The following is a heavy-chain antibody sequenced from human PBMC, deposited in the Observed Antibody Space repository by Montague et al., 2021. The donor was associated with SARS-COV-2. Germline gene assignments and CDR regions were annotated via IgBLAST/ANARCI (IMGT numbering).Heavy chain of an antibody. Sequence: SLRLSCAASGFTFSSYEMNLVRQAPGKGLEWISKIINSGSSTYYADSVKGRFTISRDNAKNSLYLQMNSLRAEDTAVYYCATYYYNSDHVRSAWGQGTLVTVSS. CDR3: ATYYYNSDHVRSA. CDR2: IINSGSST. V-gene: IGHV3-48*03. CDR1: GFTFSSYE. D-gene: IGHD3-10*01. J-gene: IGHJ5*02.